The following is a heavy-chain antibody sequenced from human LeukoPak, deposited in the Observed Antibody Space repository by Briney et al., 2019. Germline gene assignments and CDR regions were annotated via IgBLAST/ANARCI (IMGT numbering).Heavy chain of an antibody. CDR1: GYTFTSYY. V-gene: IGHV1-46*01. D-gene: IGHD3-22*01. CDR2: INPGGGST. Sequence: ASVTVSCTASGYTFTSYYMHWVRQAPGQGLEWMGIINPGGGSTSYAQKFQGRVTMTRDTSTSTVYMELSSLRSEDTAVYYCARDTPTYYYDSSGSDAFDIWGQGTMVTVSP. CDR3: ARDTPTYYYDSSGSDAFDI. J-gene: IGHJ3*02.